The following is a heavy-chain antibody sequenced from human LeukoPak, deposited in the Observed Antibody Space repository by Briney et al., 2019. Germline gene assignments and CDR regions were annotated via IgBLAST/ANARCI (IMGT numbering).Heavy chain of an antibody. V-gene: IGHV1-69*04. CDR1: GGTFSSYT. D-gene: IGHD2-8*01. CDR2: IIPILGIA. CDR3: ARDHEMGGMDV. J-gene: IGHJ6*02. Sequence: GAPVKVSCKASGGTFSSYTISWVRQAPGQGLEWMGRIIPILGIANYAQKFQGRVTITADKSTSTAYMELSSLRSEDTAVYYCARDHEMGGMDVWGQGTTVTVSS.